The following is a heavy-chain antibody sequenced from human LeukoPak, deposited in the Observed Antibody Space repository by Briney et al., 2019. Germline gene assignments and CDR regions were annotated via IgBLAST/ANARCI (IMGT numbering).Heavy chain of an antibody. CDR1: GFTFSSYA. CDR2: IRYDGGNK. CDR3: AKVMELLWFGELSGAFDI. Sequence: GSLRLSCAASGFTFSSYAMHWVRQAPGKGLEWVAVIRYDGGNKYYADSVKGRFTISRDNSKNTLYLQMNSLRAEDTAAYYCAKVMELLWFGELSGAFDIWGQGTMVTVSS. J-gene: IGHJ3*02. D-gene: IGHD3-10*01. V-gene: IGHV3-30*02.